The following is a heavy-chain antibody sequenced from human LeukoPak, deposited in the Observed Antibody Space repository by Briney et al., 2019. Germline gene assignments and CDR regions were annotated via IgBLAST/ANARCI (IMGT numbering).Heavy chain of an antibody. CDR2: IKRKTDDGTT. CDR3: TTQLGAWNFDY. J-gene: IGHJ4*02. D-gene: IGHD1-1*01. Sequence: GGSLRLSCAASGLSFSDTWMNWVRQAPGKGLEWVGLIKRKTDDGTTDYAAPEKGRFTISRDDSKNTLYLQMNSLKTEDTAVYYCTTQLGAWNFDYWGQGTLVTVSS. V-gene: IGHV3-15*07. CDR1: GLSFSDTW.